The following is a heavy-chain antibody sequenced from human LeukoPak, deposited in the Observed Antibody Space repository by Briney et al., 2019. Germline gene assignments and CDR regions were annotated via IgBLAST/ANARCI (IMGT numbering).Heavy chain of an antibody. D-gene: IGHD3-10*01. J-gene: IGHJ4*02. V-gene: IGHV3-74*01. CDR1: GFTFSYDW. CDR3: LGYYSGSPN. CDR2: ISSDGRTT. Sequence: GGSLRLSCAASGFTFSYDWMHWVRQAPGKGLVWVSRISSDGRTTHYADSVKGRFTISRDSAKNTLFLQMNDLRAEDTAVYYCLGYYSGSPNWGQGTLVTVSS.